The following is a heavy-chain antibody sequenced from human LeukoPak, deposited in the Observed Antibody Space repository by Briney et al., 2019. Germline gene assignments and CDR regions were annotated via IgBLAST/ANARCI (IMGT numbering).Heavy chain of an antibody. V-gene: IGHV3-72*01. J-gene: IGHJ4*02. D-gene: IGHD3-22*01. CDR1: GFTFSDHY. Sequence: LPGGSLRLSCAASGFTFSDHYMDWVRQAPGKGLEWVGRTRNKANSYTTEYAASVKGRFTISRDNSKNSLYLQMNSLKTEDTAVYYCARAYYYDSSGYSYYFDYWGQGTLVTVSS. CDR3: ARAYYYDSSGYSYYFDY. CDR2: TRNKANSYTT.